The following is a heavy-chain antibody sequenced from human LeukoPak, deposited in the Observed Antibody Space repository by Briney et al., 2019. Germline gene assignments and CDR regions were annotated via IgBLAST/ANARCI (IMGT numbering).Heavy chain of an antibody. CDR1: GFTFTNYW. D-gene: IGHD2-2*01. CDR2: IYLDGSRA. CDR3: GRAGPVTKDHFMDV. Sequence: GGSLRLSCAVSGFTFTNYWMSWARQSPGKGLEWVANIYLDGSRAYYVDSVKGRFTISRDNAKNSLFLQMNSLSAEDTAVYYCGRAGPVTKDHFMDVWVKGTTVTVSS. J-gene: IGHJ6*03. V-gene: IGHV3-7*01.